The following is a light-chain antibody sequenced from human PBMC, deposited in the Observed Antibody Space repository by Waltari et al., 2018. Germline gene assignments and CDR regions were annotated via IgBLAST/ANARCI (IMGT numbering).Light chain of an antibody. CDR1: VLAEKY. V-gene: IGLV3-27*01. CDR3: HAAADNDWF. J-gene: IGLJ2*01. CDR2: KDT. Sequence: YDLTQPSSVSVSPGQTATITCSGDVLAEKYVRWFPQKPGQAPTLILYKDTERHSGIPERLSGSTSGSTVTLTIRGALPEDEADYHCHAAADNDWFFGGGTKLTVL.